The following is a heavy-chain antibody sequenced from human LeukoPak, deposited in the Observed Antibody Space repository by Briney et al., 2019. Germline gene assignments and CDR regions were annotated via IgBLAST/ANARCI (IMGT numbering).Heavy chain of an antibody. CDR2: ISAYNGNT. D-gene: IGHD6-19*01. Sequence: ASVKVSCKASGYTFTSYGISRVRQAPGQGPEWMGWISAYNGNTNYAQKLQGRVTMTTDTSTSTAYMELRSLRSDDTAVYYCARDWYGYSSGWYGDYWGQGTLVTVPS. J-gene: IGHJ4*02. V-gene: IGHV1-18*01. CDR1: GYTFTSYG. CDR3: ARDWYGYSSGWYGDY.